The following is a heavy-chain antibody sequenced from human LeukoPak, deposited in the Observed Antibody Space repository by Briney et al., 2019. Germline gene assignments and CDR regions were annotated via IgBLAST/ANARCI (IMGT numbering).Heavy chain of an antibody. V-gene: IGHV3-30*18. J-gene: IGHJ6*02. Sequence: GGSLRLSCAASGFTFSSDGMHWVRQAPGKGLEWVAVISYDGSNKYYADSVNGRFTISRDNSKNTQYLQMNSLRAEDTAVCYCAKVDERGVSYYYYGMDVWGQGATVTVSS. CDR1: GFTFSSDG. CDR2: ISYDGSNK. CDR3: AKVDERGVSYYYYGMDV. D-gene: IGHD3-10*01.